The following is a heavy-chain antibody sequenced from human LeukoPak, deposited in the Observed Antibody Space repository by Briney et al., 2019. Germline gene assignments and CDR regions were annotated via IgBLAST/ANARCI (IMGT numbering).Heavy chain of an antibody. CDR3: ATSGYNFDY. CDR1: GFSLSNHW. CDR2: IKQDGSEK. Sequence: GGSLRLSCAVSGFSLSNHWMSWVRQTPGKGLEWVANIKQDGSEKHYVDSVKGRFAISRDNAKDSLYLQMNSLRIEDTAVYYCATSGYNFDYWGQGTLVTVSS. J-gene: IGHJ4*02. D-gene: IGHD5-18*01. V-gene: IGHV3-7*05.